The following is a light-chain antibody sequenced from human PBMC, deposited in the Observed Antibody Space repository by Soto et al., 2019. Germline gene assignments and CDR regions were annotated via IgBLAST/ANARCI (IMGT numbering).Light chain of an antibody. CDR1: SSDVGGYNY. CDR3: SSYSSSSTRV. Sequence: LTQPASVSGSPGQSITISCTGTSSDVGGYNYVSWYQQHPGKAPKLMIYDVSNRPSGVSNRFSGSKSGNTASLTISGLQAEYEADYYSSSYSSSSTRVFGTGTMVTVL. V-gene: IGLV2-14*01. CDR2: DVS. J-gene: IGLJ1*01.